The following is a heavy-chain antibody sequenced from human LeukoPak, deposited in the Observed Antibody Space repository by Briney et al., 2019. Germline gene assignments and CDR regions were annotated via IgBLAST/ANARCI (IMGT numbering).Heavy chain of an antibody. J-gene: IGHJ4*02. V-gene: IGHV3-30*18. CDR3: AKDQLRYSSGWYVHPIDY. CDR2: ISYDGSNK. D-gene: IGHD6-19*01. CDR1: GFTFSSYG. Sequence: PGRSLRLSCAASGFTFSSYGMHWVRQAPGKGLEWVAVISYDGSNKYYADSVKGRFTISRDNSKNMLYLQMNSLRAEDTAVYYCAKDQLRYSSGWYVHPIDYWGQGTLVTVSS.